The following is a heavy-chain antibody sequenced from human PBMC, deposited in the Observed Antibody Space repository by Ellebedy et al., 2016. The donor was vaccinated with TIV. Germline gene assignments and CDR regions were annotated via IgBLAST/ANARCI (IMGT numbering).Heavy chain of an antibody. CDR1: GYTFTYYY. J-gene: IGHJ5*02. CDR3: AGGDSNWFDP. V-gene: IGHV1-46*01. CDR2: VSTRGRST. D-gene: IGHD5-24*01. Sequence: AASVKVSCKASGYTFTYYYIHWVRQAPGQGLEWMGIVSTRGRSTSSAQKFEGRVIMTRDTSTATVYMELSSLRPEETAVYYCAGGDSNWFDPWGQGTLVTVSS.